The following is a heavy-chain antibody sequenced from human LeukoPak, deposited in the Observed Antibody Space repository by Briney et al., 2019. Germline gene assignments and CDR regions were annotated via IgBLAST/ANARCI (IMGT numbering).Heavy chain of an antibody. CDR2: INQDGSEK. V-gene: IGHV3-7*04. D-gene: IGHD1-14*01. CDR3: ARYRNGGNFDY. CDR1: GFTFSSYW. J-gene: IGHJ4*02. Sequence: GGSLRLFCAASGFTFSSYWMSWVRQAPGKGLEWVANINQDGSEKYYVDSMRGRFTISRDNSMTSVYLQMNSLRAEDTAVYYCARYRNGGNFDYWGQGALVTVSS.